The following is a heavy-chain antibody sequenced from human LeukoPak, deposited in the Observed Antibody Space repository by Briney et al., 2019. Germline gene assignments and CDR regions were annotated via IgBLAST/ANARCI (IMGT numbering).Heavy chain of an antibody. V-gene: IGHV4-34*01. CDR2: INHSGST. D-gene: IGHD3-22*01. Sequence: SETLSLTCAVYGGSFSGYYWSWIHQPPGKGLEWIGEINHSGSTNYNPSLKSRVTISVDTSKNQFSLKLSSVTAADTAVYYCARDTGALAGSSGYYFDYRGQGTLVTVSS. CDR3: ARDTGALAGSSGYYFDY. J-gene: IGHJ4*02. CDR1: GGSFSGYY.